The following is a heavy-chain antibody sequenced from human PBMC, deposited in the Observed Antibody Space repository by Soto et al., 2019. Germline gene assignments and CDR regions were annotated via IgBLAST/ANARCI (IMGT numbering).Heavy chain of an antibody. Sequence: QVQLQQWGAGLLKPSETLSLTCAVYGGSFSGYYWSWIRQPPGKGLEWIGEINHSGSINYNPSLKSRVTISVDTSKNQFSLNLSSVTVADTAVYYCARGLGSSSSYFDYWGQGTLVTVSS. CDR2: INHSGSI. CDR3: ARGLGSSSSYFDY. J-gene: IGHJ4*02. D-gene: IGHD6-6*01. V-gene: IGHV4-34*01. CDR1: GGSFSGYY.